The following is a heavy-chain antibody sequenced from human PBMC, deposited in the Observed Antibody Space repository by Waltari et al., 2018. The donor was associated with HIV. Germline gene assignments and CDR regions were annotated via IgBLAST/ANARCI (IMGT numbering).Heavy chain of an antibody. D-gene: IGHD2-2*01. CDR1: GGSISSSSYY. CDR2: IYYSGST. V-gene: IGHV4-39*01. Sequence: QLQLQESGPGLVKPSETLSLTCTVSGGSISSSSYYWGWIRQPPGKGLEWIGSIYYSGSTYYNPSLKSRVTISVDTSKNQFSLKLSSVTAADTAVYYCARTEYQLLVFDYWGQGTLVTVSS. CDR3: ARTEYQLLVFDY. J-gene: IGHJ4*02.